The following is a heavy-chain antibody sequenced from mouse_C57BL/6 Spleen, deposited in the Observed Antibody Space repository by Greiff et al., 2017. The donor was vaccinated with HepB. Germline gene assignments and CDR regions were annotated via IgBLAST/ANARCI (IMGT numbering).Heavy chain of an antibody. D-gene: IGHD1-1*01. CDR1: GFTFTDYY. CDR3: ARVITTVGGEFDY. V-gene: IGHV7-3*01. Sequence: VQLKESGGGLVQPGGSLSLSCAASGFTFTDYYMSWVRQPPGKALEWLGFIRNKANGYTTEYSASVKGRFTISRDNSQSILYLQMNALRAEDSATYYCARVITTVGGEFDYWGQGTTLTVSS. CDR2: IRNKANGYTT. J-gene: IGHJ2*01.